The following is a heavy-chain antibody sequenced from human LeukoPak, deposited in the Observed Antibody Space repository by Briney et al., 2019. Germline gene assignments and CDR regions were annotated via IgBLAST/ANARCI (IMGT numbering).Heavy chain of an antibody. Sequence: GRSLRLSCAASGFTFSSYGMHWVRQAPGKGLEWVAVISYDGSNKYYADSVKGRFTISRDNSKNTLYLQMNSLRAEDTAVYYCARTPNHYYYYMDVWGKGTTVTVSS. CDR2: ISYDGSNK. J-gene: IGHJ6*03. CDR1: GFTFSSYG. V-gene: IGHV3-30*19. CDR3: ARTPNHYYYYMDV.